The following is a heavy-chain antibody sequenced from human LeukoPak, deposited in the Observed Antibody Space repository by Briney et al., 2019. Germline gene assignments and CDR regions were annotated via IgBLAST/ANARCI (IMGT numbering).Heavy chain of an antibody. J-gene: IGHJ3*02. CDR1: GFTFSSCG. D-gene: IGHD1-26*01. CDR2: ISYDGSNK. V-gene: IGHV3-30*18. CDR3: AKGSGGSYFAFDI. Sequence: GRSLRLSCAASGFTFSSCGMHWVRQAPGKGLEWVAVISYDGSNKYYADSVKGRFTISRDNSKNTLYLQMNSLRAEDTAVYYCAKGSGGSYFAFDIWGQGTMVTVSS.